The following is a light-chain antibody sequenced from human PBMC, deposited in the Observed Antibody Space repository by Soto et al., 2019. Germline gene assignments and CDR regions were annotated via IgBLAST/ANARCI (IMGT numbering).Light chain of an antibody. V-gene: IGKV1-39*01. CDR1: RSINIY. CDR2: AAS. CDR3: QQSHSSPYT. Sequence: DIQMTQSPSSLPASVGDRVTITCRASRSINIYLNWYQQKPGKAPKLLIYAASNLQSGVPSRFSGDGVGTHFTLTISSLQPEDFATYHCQQSHSSPYTFGQGTRLEIK. J-gene: IGKJ5*01.